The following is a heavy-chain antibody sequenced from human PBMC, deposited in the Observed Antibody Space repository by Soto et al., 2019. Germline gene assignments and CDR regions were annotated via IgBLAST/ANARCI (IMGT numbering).Heavy chain of an antibody. D-gene: IGHD3-3*01. CDR2: IYYSGST. J-gene: IGHJ6*02. Sequence: KPSLTLSLTCTVSPGSLSSGSYNCSWIRQPPGKGLEWIGYIYYSGSTTYNPSLKSRVTKSVDTSNNQFSLRLSSVTAADTSVYYCARVSMVYDFWSGYYPVTYYYYYYCLDFWGQGTRVTVSS. V-gene: IGHV4-61*01. CDR3: ARVSMVYDFWSGYYPVTYYYYYYCLDF. CDR1: PGSLSSGSYN.